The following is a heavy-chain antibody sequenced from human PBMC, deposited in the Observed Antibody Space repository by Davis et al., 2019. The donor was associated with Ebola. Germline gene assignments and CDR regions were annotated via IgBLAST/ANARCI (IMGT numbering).Heavy chain of an antibody. CDR1: GYTFTSYY. CDR2: IVVGSGNT. D-gene: IGHD6-13*01. J-gene: IGHJ4*02. CDR3: ARESNAGTGGDY. V-gene: IGHV1-58*02. Sequence: SVKVSCKASGYTFTSYYMHWVRQARGQRLEWIGWIVVGSGNTNYAQKFQERVTITRDMSTSTAYMELSSLRSEDTAVYYCARESNAGTGGDYWGQGTLVTVSS.